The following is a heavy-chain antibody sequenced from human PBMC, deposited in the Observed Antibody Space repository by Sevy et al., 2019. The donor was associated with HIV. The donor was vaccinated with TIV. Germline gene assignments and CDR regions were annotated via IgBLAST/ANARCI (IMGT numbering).Heavy chain of an antibody. V-gene: IGHV4-59*02. CDR2: IYYSGST. CDR3: ARESPYIAAAGKYYYYSGMDV. J-gene: IGHJ6*02. D-gene: IGHD6-13*01. CDR1: GGSVSSYF. Sequence: SETLSLTCTVSGGSVSSYFWSWIRQPPGKGLEWIGYIYYSGSTDYNRSLKSGVTISLHTSKNQFSLKLSSVTAADTAVYYCARESPYIAAAGKYYYYSGMDVWGQGTTVSVSS.